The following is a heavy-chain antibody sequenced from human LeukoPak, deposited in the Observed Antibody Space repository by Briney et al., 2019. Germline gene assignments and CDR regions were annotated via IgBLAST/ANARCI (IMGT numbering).Heavy chain of an antibody. V-gene: IGHV4-59*01. CDR1: GGSISSYY. Sequence: SETLSLTCTVSGGSISSYYWNWIRQPPGKGLEWIGYIYYSGSTNYNPSLKSRVTISVDTSKNQFSLKLSSVTAADTAVYYCARETPTMVRGVKEAFDIWGQGTMVTVSS. CDR3: ARETPTMVRGVKEAFDI. CDR2: IYYSGST. D-gene: IGHD3-10*01. J-gene: IGHJ3*02.